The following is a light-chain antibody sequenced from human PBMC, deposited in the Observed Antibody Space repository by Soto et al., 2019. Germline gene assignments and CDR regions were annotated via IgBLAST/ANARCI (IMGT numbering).Light chain of an antibody. J-gene: IGKJ1*01. CDR2: HTS. Sequence: DIQMTQSPSTLSASVGDRVTITCRASQSITSWLAWYQQKPGKAPKLLSYHTSILESGVPSRFSGSGSGTEFTLTISSLQPDDFATYYCQQYNSYSGTFGQGTKVEIK. V-gene: IGKV1-5*01. CDR3: QQYNSYSGT. CDR1: QSITSW.